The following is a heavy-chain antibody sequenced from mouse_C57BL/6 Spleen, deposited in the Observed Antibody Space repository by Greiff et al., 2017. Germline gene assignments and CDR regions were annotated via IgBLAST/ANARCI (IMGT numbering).Heavy chain of an antibody. V-gene: IGHV1-80*01. CDR1: GYAFSSYW. D-gene: IGHD2-4*01. CDR3: ARLRQGYFDY. Sequence: SGAELVKPGASVTISCKASGYAFSSYWMNWVKQRPGKGLEWIGQIYPGDGDTNYNGKFKGKATLTADKSTSTAYMQHSSLTSEDSTVYCCARLRQGYFDYWGQGTTLTVSS. CDR2: IYPGDGDT. J-gene: IGHJ2*01.